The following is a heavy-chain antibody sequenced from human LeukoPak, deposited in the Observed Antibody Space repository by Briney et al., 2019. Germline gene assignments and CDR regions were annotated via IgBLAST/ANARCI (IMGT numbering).Heavy chain of an antibody. CDR2: IYHSGST. D-gene: IGHD3-22*01. CDR3: ARHVGSSGSEADY. J-gene: IGHJ4*02. CDR1: GYSISSGYY. V-gene: IGHV4-38-2*01. Sequence: KPSETLSLTCAVSGYSISSGYYWGWIRQPPGKGLEWIGSIYHSGSTYYNPSLKSRVTISVDTSKNQFSLKLSSVTAADTAVYYCARHVGSSGSEADYWGQGTLVTVSS.